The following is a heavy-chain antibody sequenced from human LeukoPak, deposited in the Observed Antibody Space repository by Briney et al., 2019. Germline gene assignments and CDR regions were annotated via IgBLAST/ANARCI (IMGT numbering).Heavy chain of an antibody. D-gene: IGHD3-22*01. Sequence: PGGSLRLPCAASGFTFSTYSMNWVRQAPGKGLEWVSYISSRSGTIHYADSVKGRFTISRDNAKNSMYLQMNSLRDEDTAVYYCARDYDTTGRAFDIWGQGTMVTVSS. V-gene: IGHV3-48*02. CDR2: ISSRSGTI. J-gene: IGHJ3*02. CDR3: ARDYDTTGRAFDI. CDR1: GFTFSTYS.